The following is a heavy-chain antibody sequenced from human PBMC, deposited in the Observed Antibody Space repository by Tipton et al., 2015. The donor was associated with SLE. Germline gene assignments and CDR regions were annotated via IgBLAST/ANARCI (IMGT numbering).Heavy chain of an antibody. CDR3: AGLLNWNYGSFDY. V-gene: IGHV4-34*01. D-gene: IGHD1-7*01. CDR1: GGSFSGYY. CDR2: INHSGST. Sequence: TLSLTCAVYGGSFSGYYWSWIRQPPGKGLQWIGEINHSGSTNYNPSLKSRVTLSVDTSKNQFSLKLSSVTAADTAVYDCAGLLNWNYGSFDYWGQGTLVTVSS. J-gene: IGHJ4*02.